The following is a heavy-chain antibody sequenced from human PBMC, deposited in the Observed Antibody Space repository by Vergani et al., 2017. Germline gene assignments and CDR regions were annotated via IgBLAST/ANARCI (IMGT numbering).Heavy chain of an antibody. CDR3: ARGVIAAAGPPTTDWYFDL. CDR2: ISSSSSYT. Sequence: QVQLVESGGGLVKPGGSLRLSCAASGFTFSDYYMSWIRQAPGKGLEWVSYISSSSSYTNYADSVKGRFPISRDNAKNSLYLQMNSLRAEDTAVYYCARGVIAAAGPPTTDWYFDLWGRGTLVTVSS. V-gene: IGHV3-11*06. D-gene: IGHD6-13*01. J-gene: IGHJ2*01. CDR1: GFTFSDYY.